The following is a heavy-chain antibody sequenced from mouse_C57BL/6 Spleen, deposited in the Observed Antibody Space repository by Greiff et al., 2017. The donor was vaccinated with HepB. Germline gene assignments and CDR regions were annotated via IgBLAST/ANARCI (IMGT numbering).Heavy chain of an antibody. CDR1: GFTFSDYY. CDR2: INYDGSST. CDR3: ARVREGYYFDY. Sequence: EVKLVESEGGLVQPGSSMKLSCTASGFTFSDYYMAWVRQVPEKGLEWVANINYDGSSTYYLDSLKSRFIISRDNAKNILYLQMSSLKSEDTATYYCARVREGYYFDYWGQGTTLTVSS. V-gene: IGHV5-16*01. J-gene: IGHJ2*01.